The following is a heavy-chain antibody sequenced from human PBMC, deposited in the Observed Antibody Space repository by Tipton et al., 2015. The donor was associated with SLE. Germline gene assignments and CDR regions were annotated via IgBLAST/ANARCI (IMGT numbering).Heavy chain of an antibody. CDR1: GYTFTGYY. V-gene: IGHV1-2*02. Sequence: QLVQSGAEVKKPGASVKVSCKASGYTFTGYYIYWVRQAPGQGLEWMGWISPNSGGTNYAQKLQGRVTMTTDTSTSTAYMELRSLRSDDTAVYYCARDPGIAAAGTNYWGQGTLVTVSS. CDR3: ARDPGIAAAGTNY. D-gene: IGHD6-13*01. J-gene: IGHJ4*02. CDR2: ISPNSGGT.